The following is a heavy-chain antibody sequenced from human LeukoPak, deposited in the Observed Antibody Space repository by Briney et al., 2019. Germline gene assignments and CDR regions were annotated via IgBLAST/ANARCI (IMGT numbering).Heavy chain of an antibody. Sequence: KSGGSLRLSCAASGFTFSSYIMNWVRQAPGKGLEWVSSISSSSTYIYYADSVKGRFTISRDNAKKSLYLQMNSLRAEDKAVYYCAREAARESGYWGQGTLVTVSS. J-gene: IGHJ4*02. CDR3: AREAARESGY. D-gene: IGHD2-15*01. CDR2: ISSSSTYI. CDR1: GFTFSSYI. V-gene: IGHV3-21*01.